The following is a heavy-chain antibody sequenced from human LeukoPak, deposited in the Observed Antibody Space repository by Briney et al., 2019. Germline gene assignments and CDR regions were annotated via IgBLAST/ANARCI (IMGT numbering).Heavy chain of an antibody. V-gene: IGHV1-8*02. CDR1: GYTFTGYY. D-gene: IGHD3-10*01. J-gene: IGHJ6*03. Sequence: GASVKVSCKASGYTFTGYYLHWVRLAPGQGLDWMGWINPNSGNTGYAQKFQGRVTMTRNTSISTAYMELSSLRSEDTAVYYCARGQVKRFTMVRGVIDLYYYYYMDVWGKGTTVTISS. CDR2: INPNSGNT. CDR3: ARGQVKRFTMVRGVIDLYYYYYMDV.